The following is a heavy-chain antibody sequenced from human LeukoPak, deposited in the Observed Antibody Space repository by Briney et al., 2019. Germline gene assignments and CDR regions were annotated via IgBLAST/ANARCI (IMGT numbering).Heavy chain of an antibody. V-gene: IGHV4-4*07. CDR2: IYTTGST. D-gene: IGHD2-15*01. CDR1: GGSIGSYY. J-gene: IGHJ4*02. CDR3: ARTYCSGGSCHFDY. Sequence: SETLSLTCTVSGGSIGSYYWSWIRQPAGKGLEWIGRIYTTGSTDSNPSLKSRVTISVDTSKNQFSLKLSSVTAADTAVYYCARTYCSGGSCHFDYWGQGTLVTVSS.